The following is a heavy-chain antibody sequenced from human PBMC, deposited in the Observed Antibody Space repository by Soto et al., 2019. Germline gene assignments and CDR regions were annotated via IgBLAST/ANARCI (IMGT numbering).Heavy chain of an antibody. V-gene: IGHV4-31*03. CDR3: ARAPIPNWNYYGMDV. CDR1: GGSVNSGGYH. Sequence: SETLSLTCTVSGGSVNSGGYHWSWIRQHPGKGLEWIGDIYYSGSTHYNPSLKSRVTISIDTSTNHFSLHLSALTAADTAVYYCARAPIPNWNYYGMDVWGQGTTVTVSS. CDR2: IYYSGST. J-gene: IGHJ6*02. D-gene: IGHD1-1*01.